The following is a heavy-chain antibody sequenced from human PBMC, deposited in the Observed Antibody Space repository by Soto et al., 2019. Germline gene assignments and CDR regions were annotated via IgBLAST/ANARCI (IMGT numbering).Heavy chain of an antibody. CDR3: ARIKWGLDYYSGMDV. Sequence: ASVKVSCKASGYTFSDYFIQWLRQAPGQGLEWVAWINPKTAATNYAKKFQDRVTLTSDTSFSTAYLELTRLRPDDTAIYYCARIKWGLDYYSGMDVWGQGTAVTVSS. V-gene: IGHV1-2*02. D-gene: IGHD1-26*01. CDR1: GYTFSDYF. CDR2: INPKTAAT. J-gene: IGHJ6*02.